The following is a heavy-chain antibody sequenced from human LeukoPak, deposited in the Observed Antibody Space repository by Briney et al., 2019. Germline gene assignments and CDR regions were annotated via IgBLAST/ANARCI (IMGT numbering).Heavy chain of an antibody. V-gene: IGHV4-59*01. CDR3: AREENGQTYSGSSHFGY. Sequence: SETLSLTCTVSGGSTSSYYWSWIRQPPGKGLEWIGCIYYSGSTNYNPSLKSRVTISVDTSKNQFSLKLSSVTAADTAVYYCAREENGQTYSGSSHFGYWGQGTLVTVSS. CDR1: GGSTSSYY. J-gene: IGHJ4*02. CDR2: IYYSGST. D-gene: IGHD1-26*01.